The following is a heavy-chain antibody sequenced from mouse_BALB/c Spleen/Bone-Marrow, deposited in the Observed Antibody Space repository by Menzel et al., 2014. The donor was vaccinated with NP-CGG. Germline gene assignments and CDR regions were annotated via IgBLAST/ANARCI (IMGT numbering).Heavy chain of an antibody. D-gene: IGHD4-1*01. CDR3: TRGGNWDDFDY. J-gene: IGHJ2*01. CDR1: GFTFSSFG. V-gene: IGHV5-17*02. Sequence: EVQLVESGGGLVQPGGSRKLSCAASGFTFSSFGMHWVRQAPEKGLEWVAYISSVSSTIYYADSVKGRFTISRDNPKNTLFLQMTSLRSEGTAMYYCTRGGNWDDFDYWGQGTTLTVSS. CDR2: ISSVSSTI.